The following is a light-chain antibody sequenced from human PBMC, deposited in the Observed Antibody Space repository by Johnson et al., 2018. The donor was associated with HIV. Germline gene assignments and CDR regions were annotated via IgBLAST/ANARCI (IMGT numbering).Light chain of an antibody. V-gene: IGLV1-51*01. Sequence: QSVLTQPPSVSAAPGQKVTISCSGSSSDMGNYAVSWYQQLPGTAPKLLISANDQRPSGIPDRFSGSKSGTSATLGIAGLQTGDEADYFCGTWDTILQTFVVGTGTEVSVL. CDR3: GTWDTILQTFV. CDR1: SSDMGNYA. J-gene: IGLJ1*01. CDR2: AND.